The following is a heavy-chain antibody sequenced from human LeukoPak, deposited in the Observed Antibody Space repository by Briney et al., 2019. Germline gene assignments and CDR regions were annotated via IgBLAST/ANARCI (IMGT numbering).Heavy chain of an antibody. D-gene: IGHD1-26*01. CDR3: ARSFDNYYYHYMDV. J-gene: IGHJ6*03. V-gene: IGHV3-21*06. CDR2: ISSSSSYI. Sequence: GGSLRLSCAASGVTFSSYSMNWVRQAPGKGLEWLSSISSSSSYIYYVDSVQGRFTISRDNAKNSLYLQMNSLRAEDTAVYYCARSFDNYYYHYMDVWGKGTTVTISS. CDR1: GVTFSSYS.